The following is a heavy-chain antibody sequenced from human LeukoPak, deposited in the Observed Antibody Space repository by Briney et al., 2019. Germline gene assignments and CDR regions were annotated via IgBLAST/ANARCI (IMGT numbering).Heavy chain of an antibody. Sequence: ASVKVSCKASGYTFTGYYMHWVRQAPGQGLEWMGWINPNSGGTNYAQKFQGRVTMTRDTSISTAYMELSRLRSDDTAVYYCARDPSGPRYYYYYMDVWGKGTTVTVSS. J-gene: IGHJ6*03. CDR1: GYTFTGYY. CDR2: INPNSGGT. D-gene: IGHD3-10*01. CDR3: ARDPSGPRYYYYYMDV. V-gene: IGHV1-2*02.